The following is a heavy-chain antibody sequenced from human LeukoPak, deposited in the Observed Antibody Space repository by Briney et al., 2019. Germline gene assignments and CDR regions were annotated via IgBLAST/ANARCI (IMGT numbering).Heavy chain of an antibody. CDR1: GGSISSGDYH. J-gene: IGHJ5*02. Sequence: SQTLSLTCTVSGGSISSGDYHWNWIRQPPGKGLEWTGFIHDSGSTYYNPSLKSRVSISRDMSKKQFSLMLSSVTAADTAVYYCARGFGSGSYYYGWFDPWGQGTLVTVSS. V-gene: IGHV4-30-4*01. CDR2: IHDSGST. D-gene: IGHD3-10*01. CDR3: ARGFGSGSYYYGWFDP.